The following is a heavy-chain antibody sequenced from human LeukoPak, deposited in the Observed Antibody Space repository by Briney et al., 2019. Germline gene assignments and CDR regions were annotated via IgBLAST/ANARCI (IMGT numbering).Heavy chain of an antibody. D-gene: IGHD3-22*01. CDR2: IYHSGST. Sequence: SETLSLTCTVSGYSISSGYYWGWIRQPPGKGLEWIGSIYHSGSTYYNPSLKSRVTISVDTSKNQFSLKLSSVTAADTAVYYCARDRINARYYDPQHAFDIWGQGTMVTVSS. V-gene: IGHV4-38-2*02. CDR3: ARDRINARYYDPQHAFDI. J-gene: IGHJ3*02. CDR1: GYSISSGYY.